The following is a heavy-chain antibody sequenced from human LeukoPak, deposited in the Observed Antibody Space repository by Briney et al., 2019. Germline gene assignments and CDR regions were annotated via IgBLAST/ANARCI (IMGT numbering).Heavy chain of an antibody. CDR2: ISGSGGST. CDR1: GFTFSSYA. J-gene: IGHJ4*02. D-gene: IGHD1-26*01. Sequence: GGSLRLSCAASGFTFSSYAMSWVRQAPGKGLEWVSAISGSGGSTYYADSVKGRFTISRDNSKNTLYLQMNSLRAEDTAVYYCAKSRSSGSYYDPFDYWGQGALVTVSS. V-gene: IGHV3-23*01. CDR3: AKSRSSGSYYDPFDY.